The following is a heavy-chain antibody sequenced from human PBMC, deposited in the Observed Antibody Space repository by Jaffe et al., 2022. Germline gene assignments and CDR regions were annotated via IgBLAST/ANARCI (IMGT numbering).Heavy chain of an antibody. CDR1: GFTFSSYA. J-gene: IGHJ4*02. V-gene: IGHV3-23*01. CDR3: AKEGRHYDFWSGYYKAGLVDY. CDR2: ISGSGGST. Sequence: EVQLLESGGGLVQPGGSLRLSCAASGFTFSSYAMSWVRQAPGKGLEWVSAISGSGGSTYYADSVKGRFTISRDNSKNTLYLQMNSLRAEDTAVYYCAKEGRHYDFWSGYYKAGLVDYWGQGTLVTVSS. D-gene: IGHD3-3*01.